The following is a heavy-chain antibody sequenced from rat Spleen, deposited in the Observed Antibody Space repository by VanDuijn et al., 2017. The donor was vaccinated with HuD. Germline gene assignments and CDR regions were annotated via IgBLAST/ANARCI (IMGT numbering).Heavy chain of an antibody. V-gene: IGHV2S8*01. J-gene: IGHJ3*01. D-gene: IGHD1-4*01. CDR2: ISSGGSP. Sequence: QVQLKESGPGLVQPSRTLSLTCTVSGFSLTSNGVSWVRQPPGKGLEWIAAISSGGSPYYNSALKSRLSISRDTSKSQVFLKMNSLQTEDTAIYFCIRESLPGYNSHWFVYWGQGTLVTVSS. CDR1: GFSLTSNG. CDR3: IRESLPGYNSHWFVY.